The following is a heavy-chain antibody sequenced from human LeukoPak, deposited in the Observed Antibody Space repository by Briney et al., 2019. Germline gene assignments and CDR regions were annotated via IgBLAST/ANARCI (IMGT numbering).Heavy chain of an antibody. Sequence: ASVKVSCKASGGTFSSYAMSWVRQATGKGLEWVSAISGSGGSTYYADSVKGRFTISRDNSKNTLYLQMNSLRAEDTAVYYCAKPVYSSGWDFDYWGQGTLVTVSS. D-gene: IGHD6-19*01. J-gene: IGHJ4*02. CDR2: ISGSGGST. CDR3: AKPVYSSGWDFDY. CDR1: GGTFSSYA. V-gene: IGHV3-23*01.